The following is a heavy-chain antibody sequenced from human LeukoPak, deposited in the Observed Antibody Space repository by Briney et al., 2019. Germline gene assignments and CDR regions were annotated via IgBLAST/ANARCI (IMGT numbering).Heavy chain of an antibody. J-gene: IGHJ6*03. CDR2: IYYTGST. D-gene: IGHD1-14*01. V-gene: IGHV4-39*07. CDR1: SGSISSSTYY. CDR3: ARDRKYYYHMDV. Sequence: PSETLSLTCTVSSGSISSSTYYWGWIRQPPGKGLEWIGTIYYTGSTYYNPSLKSRVTISVDTSKNQFSLNLTSLTAADTAVYYCARDRKYYYHMDVWGKGTTVTVS.